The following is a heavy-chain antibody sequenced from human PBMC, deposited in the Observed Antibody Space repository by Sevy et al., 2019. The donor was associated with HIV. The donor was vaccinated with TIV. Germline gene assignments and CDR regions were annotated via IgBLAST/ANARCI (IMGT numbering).Heavy chain of an antibody. CDR2: IYYNGHI. CDR1: GGSITSLY. V-gene: IGHV4-59*08. J-gene: IGHJ4*02. D-gene: IGHD1-26*01. Sequence: QPLSLTCTVSGGSITSLYWNWIRQPPGKGLEWIANIYYNGHINYNPSLKSRVTLSLYPSKNQFSLGLSAVTAADTAMYYCAGENAWGRGYSWGQGTLVTVSS. CDR3: AGENAWGRGYS.